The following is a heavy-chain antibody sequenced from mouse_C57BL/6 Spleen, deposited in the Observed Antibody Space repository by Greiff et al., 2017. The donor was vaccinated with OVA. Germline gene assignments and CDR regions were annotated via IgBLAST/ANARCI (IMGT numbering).Heavy chain of an antibody. V-gene: IGHV1-52*01. Sequence: QVQLQQPGAELVRPGSSVKLSCKASGYTFTSYWMHWVKQRPIQGLEWIGNIDPSDSETHYNQKFKDKATLTVDKSSSTAYMQLSSLTSEDSAVYYCARERGYGNYSFYWYFDVWGTGTTVTVSS. D-gene: IGHD2-1*01. CDR1: GYTFTSYW. J-gene: IGHJ1*03. CDR2: IDPSDSET. CDR3: ARERGYGNYSFYWYFDV.